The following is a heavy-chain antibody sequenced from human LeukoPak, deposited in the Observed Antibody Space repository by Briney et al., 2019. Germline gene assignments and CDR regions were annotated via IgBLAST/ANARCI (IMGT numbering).Heavy chain of an antibody. CDR1: GFTFNSFW. Sequence: GGSLRLSCAASGFTFNSFWMHWVRQAPGKGLVWVSRINNDGSSTSYADSVKGRFTISRDNAKNTLHLQMDSLRAEDTAVYYCVVAYCGGDCSHWGQGTLVTVSS. CDR2: INNDGSST. V-gene: IGHV3-74*01. J-gene: IGHJ4*02. CDR3: VVAYCGGDCSH. D-gene: IGHD2-21*02.